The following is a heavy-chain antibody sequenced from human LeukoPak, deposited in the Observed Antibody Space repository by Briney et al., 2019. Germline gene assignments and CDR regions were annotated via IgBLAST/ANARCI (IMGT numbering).Heavy chain of an antibody. CDR3: ARDKLLWFGESTNFDY. CDR2: INPNSGGT. Sequence: GASVKVSCKASGYTFTSYGINWVRQAPGQGLEWMGWINPNSGGTNYAQKFQGRVTMTRDTSISTAYMELSRLRSDDTAVYYCARDKLLWFGESTNFDYWGQGTLVAVSS. D-gene: IGHD3-10*01. V-gene: IGHV1-2*02. J-gene: IGHJ4*02. CDR1: GYTFTSYG.